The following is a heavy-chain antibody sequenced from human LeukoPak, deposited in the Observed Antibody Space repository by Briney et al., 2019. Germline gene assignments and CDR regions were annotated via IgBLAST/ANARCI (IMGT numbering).Heavy chain of an antibody. V-gene: IGHV3-9*01. Sequence: GGSLRLSXAASGFTFDDYAMHWVRQAPGKGLEWVSGISWNSGSIGYADSVKGRFTISRDNAKNSLYLQMNSLRTEDTALYYCAKSPHYYDSSGYYPDAFDIWGQGTMVTVSS. CDR3: AKSPHYYDSSGYYPDAFDI. D-gene: IGHD3-22*01. CDR1: GFTFDDYA. J-gene: IGHJ3*02. CDR2: ISWNSGSI.